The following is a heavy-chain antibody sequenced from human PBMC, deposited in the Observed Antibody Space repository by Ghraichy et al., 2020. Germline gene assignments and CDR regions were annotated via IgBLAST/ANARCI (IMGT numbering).Heavy chain of an antibody. D-gene: IGHD3-10*01. V-gene: IGHV1-24*01. CDR3: ATASRGSGSYWPWAFDI. Sequence: ASVKVSCKVSGYTLTELSMHWVRQAPGKGLEWMGGFDPEDGETIYAQKFQGRVTMTEDTSTDTAYMELSSLRSEDTAVYYCATASRGSGSYWPWAFDIWGQGTMVTVSS. CDR1: GYTLTELS. J-gene: IGHJ3*02. CDR2: FDPEDGET.